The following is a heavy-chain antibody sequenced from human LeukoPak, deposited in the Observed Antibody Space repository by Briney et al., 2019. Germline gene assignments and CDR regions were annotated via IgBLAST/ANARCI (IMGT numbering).Heavy chain of an antibody. V-gene: IGHV4-59*08. CDR3: ARRVSRGTYFDY. J-gene: IGHJ4*02. CDR1: GGSISSYY. CDR2: IYYSGST. D-gene: IGHD3-10*01. Sequence: SSETLSLTCTVSGGSISSYYWSWIRQPPGKGLEWIGYIYYSGSTNYNPSLKSRVTISVDTSKNQFSLKLSSVTAADTAVYYCARRVSRGTYFDYWGQGTLVTVSS.